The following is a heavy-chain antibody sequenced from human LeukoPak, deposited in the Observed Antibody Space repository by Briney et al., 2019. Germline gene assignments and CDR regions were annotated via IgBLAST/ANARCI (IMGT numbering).Heavy chain of an antibody. V-gene: IGHV3-48*03. CDR1: GFTFSSYE. CDR3: ARDPSYYDSSGYLGKFDY. J-gene: IGHJ4*02. CDR2: ISSSSSTI. D-gene: IGHD3-22*01. Sequence: GGSLRLSCAASGFTFSSYEMNWVRQAPGKGLEWVSYISSSSSTIYYADSVKGRFTISRDNAKNSLYLQMDSLRAEDTAVYYCARDPSYYDSSGYLGKFDYWGQGTLVTVSS.